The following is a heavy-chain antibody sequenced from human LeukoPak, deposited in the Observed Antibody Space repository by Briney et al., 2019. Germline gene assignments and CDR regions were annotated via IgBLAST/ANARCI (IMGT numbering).Heavy chain of an antibody. J-gene: IGHJ4*02. V-gene: IGHV1-18*01. CDR2: ISAYNGNT. D-gene: IGHD4-4*01. CDR3: ARDALTTVTDYFDY. CDR1: GYTFTIYG. Sequence: ASVTVSFTASGYTFTIYGISWVRQAPGQGLEWMGWISAYNGNTNYAQKLQGRVTMTTDTSTSTAYMELRSLRSDDTAVYYCARDALTTVTDYFDYWGQGTLVTVSS.